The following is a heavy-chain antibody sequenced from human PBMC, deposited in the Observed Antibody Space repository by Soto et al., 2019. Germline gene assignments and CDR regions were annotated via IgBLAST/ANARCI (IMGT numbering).Heavy chain of an antibody. CDR1: GFTFSSYS. J-gene: IGHJ4*02. CDR2: ISSSSSYI. CDR3: ARGGLYSGYDPIDY. Sequence: GGSLRLSCAASGFTFSSYSMNWVRQAPGKGLEWVSSISSSSSYIYYADSVKGRFTISRDNAKNSLYLQMNSLRAEDTVVYYCARGGLYSGYDPIDYWGQGTLVTVSS. V-gene: IGHV3-21*01. D-gene: IGHD5-12*01.